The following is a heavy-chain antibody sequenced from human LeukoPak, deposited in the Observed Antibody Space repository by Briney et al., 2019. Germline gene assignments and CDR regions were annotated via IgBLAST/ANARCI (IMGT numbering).Heavy chain of an antibody. V-gene: IGHV3-30*03. CDR1: GFTFSSYG. J-gene: IGHJ4*02. D-gene: IGHD1-26*01. CDR3: ARWSHYYN. CDR2: ISYDGSNK. Sequence: GGSLRLSCAASGFTFSSYGMHWVRQAPGKGLEWVAVISYDGSNKYYADSVKGRFTISRDNSKNTLYLRMNSLRAEDTAVYYCARWSHYYNWGQGTLVTVSS.